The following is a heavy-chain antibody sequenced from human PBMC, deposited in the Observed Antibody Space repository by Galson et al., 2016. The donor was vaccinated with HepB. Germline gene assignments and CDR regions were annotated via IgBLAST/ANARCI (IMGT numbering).Heavy chain of an antibody. D-gene: IGHD6-19*01. J-gene: IGHJ2*01. V-gene: IGHV3-9*01. CDR1: GFTFDDYA. CDR3: AEEIAVAGGGGFYWYFDL. Sequence: SLRLSCATSGFTFDDYAMHWVRQAPGKGPEWVAGIAWKSGNIAYADSVMGRFTVCRDNAKKSLFLQMNSLRAEDTALYYCAEEIAVAGGGGFYWYFDLWGRGTLVTVSS. CDR2: IAWKSGNI.